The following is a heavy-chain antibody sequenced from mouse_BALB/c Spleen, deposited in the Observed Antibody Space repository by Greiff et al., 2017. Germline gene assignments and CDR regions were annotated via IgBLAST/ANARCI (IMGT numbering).Heavy chain of an antibody. CDR1: GFNIKDTY. J-gene: IGHJ3*01. CDR3: VLTGTGEAWFAY. CDR2: IDPANGNT. Sequence: VQLQQSGAELVKPGASVKLSCTASGFNIKDTYMHWVKQRPEQGLEWIGRIDPANGNTKYDPKFQGKATITADTSSNTAYLQLSSLTSEDTAVYYCVLTGTGEAWFAYWGQGTLVTVSA. V-gene: IGHV14-3*02. D-gene: IGHD4-1*01.